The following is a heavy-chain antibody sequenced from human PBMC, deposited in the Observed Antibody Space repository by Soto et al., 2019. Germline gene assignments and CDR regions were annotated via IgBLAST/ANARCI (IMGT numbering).Heavy chain of an antibody. V-gene: IGHV1-2*04. CDR2: INPNSGGT. D-gene: IGHD3-10*01. CDR3: ARMICTYYYLCGDGWFDP. J-gene: IGHJ5*02. CDR1: GYTFTGYY. Sequence: ASVKVSCKASGYTFTGYYMHWVRQAPGQGLEWMGWINPNSGGTNYAQKFQGWVTMTRDTSISTAYMELSRLRSDDTAVYYCARMICTYYYLCGDGWFDPWGQGTLVTVSS.